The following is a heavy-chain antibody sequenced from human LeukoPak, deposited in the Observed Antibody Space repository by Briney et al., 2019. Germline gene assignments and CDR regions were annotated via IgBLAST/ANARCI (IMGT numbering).Heavy chain of an antibody. J-gene: IGHJ4*02. CDR3: ARGDAFSGDH. V-gene: IGHV3-7*04. CDR2: IHPEGNEK. CDR1: GFTFSNFW. Sequence: GGSLRLSCAVSGFTFSNFWMSWVRQAPGRGLEWVANIHPEGNEKYHVESVKGRFTISRDNAKNSLFLQMNGLRVDDTAVYYCARGDAFSGDHWGQGTLVTVSS.